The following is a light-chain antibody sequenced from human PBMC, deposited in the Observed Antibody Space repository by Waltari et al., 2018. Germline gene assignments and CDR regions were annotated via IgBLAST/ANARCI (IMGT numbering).Light chain of an antibody. Sequence: QSVLTQPPSASGTPGQRVTISSSGSSSTIEMNYVYWFQLLPGTAPRLLIYRNNQRPSGVPDRFSGSKSGTSASLAISGLRSDDEADYYCAAWDDSLSGLYVFGTGTKVTVL. J-gene: IGLJ1*01. V-gene: IGLV1-47*01. CDR3: AAWDDSLSGLYV. CDR2: RNN. CDR1: SSTIEMNY.